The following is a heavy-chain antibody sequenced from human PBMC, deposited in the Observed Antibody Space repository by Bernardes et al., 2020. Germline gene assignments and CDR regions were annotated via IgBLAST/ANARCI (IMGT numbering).Heavy chain of an antibody. CDR2: ISAKNDNT. V-gene: IGHV1-18*01. CDR1: GYPFSSYG. D-gene: IGHD2-21*02. Sequence: ASVKASCKASGYPFSSYGISWVRQAPGQGLEWMGWISAKNDNTDYAQKIQGRLTMTMDSSTSTAYMELRSLRSDDTALYYCTRRGRTAEVTGAFDIWGQGTLVTVSS. CDR3: TRRGRTAEVTGAFDI. J-gene: IGHJ3*02.